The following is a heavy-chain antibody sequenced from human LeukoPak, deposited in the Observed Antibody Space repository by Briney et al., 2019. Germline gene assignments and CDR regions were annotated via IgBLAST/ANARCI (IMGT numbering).Heavy chain of an antibody. Sequence: GGSLRLSCAASGFTFSSYGMHWVRQAPGKGLEWVALIWYDGSNKYYADSVKGRFTISRDNSKNTLYLQMNSLRVEDTAVYYCARGDGGGVLQRYYGMDVWGQGTTVTVSS. D-gene: IGHD2/OR15-2a*01. CDR1: GFTFSSYG. CDR3: ARGDGGGVLQRYYGMDV. CDR2: IWYDGSNK. J-gene: IGHJ6*02. V-gene: IGHV3-33*01.